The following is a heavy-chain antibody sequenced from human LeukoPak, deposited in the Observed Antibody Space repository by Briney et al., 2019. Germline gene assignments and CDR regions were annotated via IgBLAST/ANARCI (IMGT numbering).Heavy chain of an antibody. CDR3: AKGDCSSTSCYSLDV. J-gene: IGHJ6*02. CDR2: ISFDGSNK. CDR1: GFTFTNAW. D-gene: IGHD2-2*02. V-gene: IGHV3-30*18. Sequence: GGSLRLSCAASGFTFTNAWMSWVRQAPGRGLEWVAAISFDGSNKYYADSVKGRFTISRDNSKNTLYLQMNSLRAEDTAVYYCAKGDCSSTSCYSLDVWGQGTTVTVSS.